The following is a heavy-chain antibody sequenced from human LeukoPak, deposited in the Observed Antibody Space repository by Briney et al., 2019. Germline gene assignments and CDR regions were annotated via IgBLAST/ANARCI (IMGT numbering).Heavy chain of an antibody. Sequence: GGSLRLSCAASGFTFSSYAMSWVRQAPGKGLEWVSGVSGSGGSTYYADSVKGRFTISRDNSKNTLYLQMNTLRAEDTAVYYCARDDGDWYFDFWGQGTLVTVSS. CDR2: VSGSGGST. V-gene: IGHV3-23*01. CDR3: ARDDGDWYFDF. J-gene: IGHJ4*02. D-gene: IGHD2-21*01. CDR1: GFTFSSYA.